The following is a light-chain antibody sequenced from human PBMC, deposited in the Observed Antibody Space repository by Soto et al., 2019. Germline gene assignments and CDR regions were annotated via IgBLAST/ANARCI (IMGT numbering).Light chain of an antibody. J-gene: IGLJ1*01. CDR3: CSHAGSYNYV. Sequence: QSVLAQPRSVSGSPGQSLTISCTGTSSDVGGYNYVSWYQQHPGKAPKLMIYDVTKRPSGVPDRFSGSKSGNTASLTISGLQAEDEGDYYCCSHAGSYNYVFGTGTKVTVL. V-gene: IGLV2-11*01. CDR2: DVT. CDR1: SSDVGGYNY.